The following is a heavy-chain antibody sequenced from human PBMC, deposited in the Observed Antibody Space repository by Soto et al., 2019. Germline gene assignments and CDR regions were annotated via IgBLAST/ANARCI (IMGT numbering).Heavy chain of an antibody. Sequence: ASVKVSCKVSGYTLTELSMHWGRQAPGKGLEWMGGFDPEDGETIYAQKFQGRVTMTEDTSTDTAYMELSSLRSEDTAVYYCATDGYYDSSGYPPDYWGQGTLVTVSS. J-gene: IGHJ4*02. CDR2: FDPEDGET. D-gene: IGHD3-22*01. CDR3: ATDGYYDSSGYPPDY. V-gene: IGHV1-24*01. CDR1: GYTLTELS.